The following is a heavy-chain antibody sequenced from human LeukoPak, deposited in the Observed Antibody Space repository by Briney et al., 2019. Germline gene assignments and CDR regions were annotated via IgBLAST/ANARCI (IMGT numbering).Heavy chain of an antibody. CDR1: GFTFSSYW. J-gene: IGHJ4*02. V-gene: IGHV3-74*01. D-gene: IGHD5-12*01. Sequence: QPGRSLRLSCAASGFTFSSYWMHWVRQAPGKGLVWVSRINSDGSSTSYADSVKGRFTISRDNAKNTLYLQMNSLRAEDTAVYYCARGGLRGYSGYDPFDYWGQGTLVTVSS. CDR3: ARGGLRGYSGYDPFDY. CDR2: INSDGSST.